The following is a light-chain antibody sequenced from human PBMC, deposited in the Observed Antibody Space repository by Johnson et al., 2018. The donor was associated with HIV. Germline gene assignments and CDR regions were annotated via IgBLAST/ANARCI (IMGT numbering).Light chain of an antibody. Sequence: QSVLTQPPSVSAAPGQKVTIACSGSSSNIGNNYVSWYQQLPGTAPKLLIYANNRRPSGIPDRFSGSKSGTSATLGITGPKTGDEADYYCGTWDSSLSAPYVFGTGTKVTVL. V-gene: IGLV1-51*02. CDR2: ANN. CDR1: SSNIGNNY. J-gene: IGLJ1*01. CDR3: GTWDSSLSAPYV.